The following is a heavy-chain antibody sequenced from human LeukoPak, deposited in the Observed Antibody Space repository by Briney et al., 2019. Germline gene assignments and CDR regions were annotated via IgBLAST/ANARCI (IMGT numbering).Heavy chain of an antibody. CDR1: GGSISSYY. CDR3: ARGLRPAVLRYFDWLPTNWFDP. J-gene: IGHJ5*02. D-gene: IGHD3-9*01. Sequence: SETLSLTCTVSGGSISSYYWSWIRQPPGKGLEWIGYIYYSGSTNYNPSLKSRVTISVDTSKNQLSLKLSSVTAAGTAVYYCARGLRPAVLRYFDWLPTNWFDPWGQGTLVTVSS. V-gene: IGHV4-59*01. CDR2: IYYSGST.